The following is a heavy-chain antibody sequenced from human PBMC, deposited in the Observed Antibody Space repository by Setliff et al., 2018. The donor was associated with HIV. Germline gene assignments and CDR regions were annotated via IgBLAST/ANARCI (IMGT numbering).Heavy chain of an antibody. D-gene: IGHD3-10*01. CDR2: VIPIFDKT. CDR1: GGTFSNYA. Sequence: SVKVSCKSSGGTFSNYAFSWVRQDPAQGLEWMGGVIPIFDKTTYAQKFQGRVTITADEATNTVFMELSNLRSDDTSVYYCARDRPHQHYFELYSFYYMELWGKGTTVTVSS. V-gene: IGHV1-69*13. CDR3: ARDRPHQHYFELYSFYYMEL. J-gene: IGHJ6*03.